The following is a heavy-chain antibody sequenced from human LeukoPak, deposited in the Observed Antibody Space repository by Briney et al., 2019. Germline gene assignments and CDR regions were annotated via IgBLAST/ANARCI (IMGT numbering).Heavy chain of an antibody. J-gene: IGHJ4*02. CDR3: ARQSGSNDY. V-gene: IGHV4-59*08. D-gene: IGHD3-22*01. Sequence: SETLSLTCTVSGGSISSYYWSWIRQPPGKGLEWIAYIYDSGSTNYNPSLKSRVAISVDTSKNQFSLKLSSVTAADTAVYYCARQSGSNDYWGQGTLVTVSS. CDR2: IYDSGST. CDR1: GGSISSYY.